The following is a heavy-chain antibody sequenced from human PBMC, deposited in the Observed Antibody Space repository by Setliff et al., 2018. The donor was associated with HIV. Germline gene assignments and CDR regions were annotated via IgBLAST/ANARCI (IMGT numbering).Heavy chain of an antibody. J-gene: IGHJ6*03. CDR2: ISHSERS. CDR3: ARGRMAAAATIFYYMDV. V-gene: IGHV4-34*01. CDR1: GGSLSGYS. D-gene: IGHD6-13*01. Sequence: PSETLSLTCALYGGSLSGYSWTWIRQSPGKGLEWIGGISHSERSNYNPSLRSRVTISLDTSKNQLSLNLRSVTAADTAVYYCARGRMAAAATIFYYMDVWAKGTTVTVSS.